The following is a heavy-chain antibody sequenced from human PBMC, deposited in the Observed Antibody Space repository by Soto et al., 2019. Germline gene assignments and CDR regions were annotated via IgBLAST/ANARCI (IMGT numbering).Heavy chain of an antibody. Sequence: SVKVSCKVSGGTFSSYAISWVRQAPGQGLEWMGGIIPIFGTANYAQKFQGRVTITADESTSTAYMELSSLRSEDTAVYYCARDRVSRPYFVCWGQGTLVTVSS. CDR3: ARDRVSRPYFVC. D-gene: IGHD6-13*01. J-gene: IGHJ4*02. V-gene: IGHV1-69*13. CDR1: GGTFSSYA. CDR2: IIPIFGTA.